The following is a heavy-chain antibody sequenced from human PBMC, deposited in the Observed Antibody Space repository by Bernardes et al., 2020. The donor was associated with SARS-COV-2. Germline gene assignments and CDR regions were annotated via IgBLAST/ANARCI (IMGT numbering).Heavy chain of an antibody. CDR2: IYWNDDK. D-gene: IGHD4-17*01. V-gene: IGHV2-5*01. CDR1: GFSLSTSGAG. J-gene: IGHJ4*02. CDR3: ARTDRDYFDY. Sequence: SGHTLAKPTQTLTLACTFSGFSLSTSGAGVGWIRQPPGKALEWLALIYWNDDKRYSPSLKSRLTITKDTSKNQVVLTMTNMDPVDTATYYCARTDRDYFDYWGQGTLVTVSS.